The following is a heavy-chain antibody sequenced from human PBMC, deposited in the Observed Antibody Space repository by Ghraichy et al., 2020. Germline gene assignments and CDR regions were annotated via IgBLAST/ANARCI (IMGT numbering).Heavy chain of an antibody. J-gene: IGHJ5*02. D-gene: IGHD3-10*01. CDR2: INHSGST. CDR1: GGSFSGYY. CDR3: ARSIWFGELIS. V-gene: IGHV4-34*01. Sequence: SETLSLTCAVYGGSFSGYYWSWIRQPPGKGLEWIGEINHSGSTNYNPSLKSRVTISVDTSKNQFSLRLSSVTAADTAAYYCARSIWFGELISWGQGTLVTVSS.